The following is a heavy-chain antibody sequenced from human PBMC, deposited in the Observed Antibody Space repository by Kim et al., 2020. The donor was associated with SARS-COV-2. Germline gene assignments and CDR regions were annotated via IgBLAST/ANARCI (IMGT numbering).Heavy chain of an antibody. CDR1: GGTFSSYA. Sequence: SVKVSCKTSGGTFSSYAISWVRQAPGQGLEWMGGIIPIFGTANYAQKFQGRVTITADESTSTAYMELSSLRSEDTAVYYCAIYSSGGIFYFDYWGQGTLVTVSS. V-gene: IGHV1-69*13. J-gene: IGHJ4*02. D-gene: IGHD6-19*01. CDR2: IIPIFGTA. CDR3: AIYSSGGIFYFDY.